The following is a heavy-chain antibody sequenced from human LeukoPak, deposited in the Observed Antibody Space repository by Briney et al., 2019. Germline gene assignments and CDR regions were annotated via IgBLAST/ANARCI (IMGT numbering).Heavy chain of an antibody. CDR2: IIGSTANT. J-gene: IGHJ4*01. CDR3: AKYTSGTSYRGLDQ. D-gene: IGHD3-10*01. V-gene: IGHV3-23*01. CDR1: GLTVSSYA. Sequence: GESLRLSCGASGLTVSSYAMSWVRQAPGEGLEWVSTIIGSTANTYYADSVKGRFTTSRDDSKNTVYLQMNSLRAEDTAVYSCAKYTSGTSYRGLDQWGHGTLVTVSS.